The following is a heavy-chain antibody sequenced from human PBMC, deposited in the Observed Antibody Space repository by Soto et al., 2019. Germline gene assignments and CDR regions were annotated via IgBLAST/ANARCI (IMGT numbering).Heavy chain of an antibody. V-gene: IGHV3-74*01. CDR2: LNPESTTL. CDR3: TTETFRAWDS. CDR1: EISLNIYW. Sequence: GSLRLPCTAAEISLNIYWIHWIRQARGKGLVWVSRLNPESTTLTYAASVTGGFAISRHSAKNTLYLQTNGLSAEDTAIYDCTTETFRAWDSWVQGTLVAVSS. J-gene: IGHJ4*02.